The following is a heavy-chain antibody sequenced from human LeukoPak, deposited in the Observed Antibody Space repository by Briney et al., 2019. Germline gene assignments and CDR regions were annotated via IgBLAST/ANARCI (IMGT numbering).Heavy chain of an antibody. J-gene: IGHJ4*02. CDR1: GFTVSSNY. V-gene: IGHV3-53*01. CDR3: ATGSVRYSASWYSQEGDY. D-gene: IGHD6-13*01. CDR2: IYSGGST. Sequence: GGSLRLPCAASGFTVSSNYMSWVRQAPGKGLEWVSVIYSGGSTYYADSVKGRFTISRDNSKNTLYLQMNSLRAEDTAVYYCATGSVRYSASWYSQEGDYWGQGTLVTVSS.